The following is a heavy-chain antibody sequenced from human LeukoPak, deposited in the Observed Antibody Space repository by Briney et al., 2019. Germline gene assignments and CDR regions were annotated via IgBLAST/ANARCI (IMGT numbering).Heavy chain of an antibody. CDR1: GGAFSSYA. V-gene: IGHV1-69*05. D-gene: IGHD1-1*01. CDR2: IIPIFGTA. J-gene: IGHJ4*02. CDR3: AKNNDFDY. Sequence: SVKVSCRASGGAFSSYAISWVRQAPGQGLEWMGGIIPIFGTANCAQKFQGRVTITTDESTSTAYMELSSLRSEDTAVYYCAKNNDFDYWGQGTLVTVSS.